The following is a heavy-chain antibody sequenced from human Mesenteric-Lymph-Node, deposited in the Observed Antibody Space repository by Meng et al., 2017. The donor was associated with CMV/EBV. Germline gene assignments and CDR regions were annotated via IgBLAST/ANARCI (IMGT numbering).Heavy chain of an antibody. J-gene: IGHJ3*02. V-gene: IGHV4-4*02. CDR1: GGSISSSNW. Sequence: GGSISSSNWWGWVRQPPGKGLEWIGEIFHSGSTNYYPSLKSRVSISLDNSKNQFSLKLSSVTAADTAVYYCARDAIGVGTTTSAFDIWGPGTMVTVSS. CDR2: IFHSGST. CDR3: ARDAIGVGTTTSAFDI. D-gene: IGHD1-26*01.